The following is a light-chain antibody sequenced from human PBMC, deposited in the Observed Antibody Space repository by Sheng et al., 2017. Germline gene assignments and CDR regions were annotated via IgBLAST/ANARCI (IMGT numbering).Light chain of an antibody. CDR3: QQYYITPT. V-gene: IGKV4-1*01. CDR1: QSVLYISDNKNY. J-gene: IGKJ2*01. Sequence: DIVMTQSPDSLAVSLGGRATFNCKSSQSVLYISDNKNYLAWYQQKPGQPPKLLIYWASTRESGVPLTXSVAAGLGQISLSTINSLQAEDVAVYYCQQYYITPTFGQGTKLEIK. CDR2: WAS.